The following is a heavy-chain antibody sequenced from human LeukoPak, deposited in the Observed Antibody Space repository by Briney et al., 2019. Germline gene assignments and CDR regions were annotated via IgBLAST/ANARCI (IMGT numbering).Heavy chain of an antibody. CDR3: AKDLVLWYHTFGGVHSLLDY. Sequence: QPSETLSLTCAVYGGSFSGYYWSWVRQAPGKGLEWVSAISGSDGSTYYADSVKGRFTISRDNSKNTLYLQMNSLRAEDTAVYYCAKDLVLWYHTFGGVHSLLDYWGQGTLVTVSS. D-gene: IGHD3-16*01. CDR1: GGSFSGYY. CDR2: ISGSDGST. J-gene: IGHJ4*02. V-gene: IGHV3-23*01.